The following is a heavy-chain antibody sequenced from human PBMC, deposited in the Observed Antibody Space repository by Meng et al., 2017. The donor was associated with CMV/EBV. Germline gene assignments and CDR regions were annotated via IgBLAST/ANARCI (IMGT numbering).Heavy chain of an antibody. CDR3: AGGEWFDP. Sequence: LSLSWAASGFTFSSYGMHWVRQAPGKGLEWVTVIWYDGSNKYYADSVKGRFTISRDNSKNTLYLQMNSLRAEDTAVYYCAGGEWFDPWGQGTLVTVSS. CDR1: GFTFSSYG. J-gene: IGHJ5*02. CDR2: IWYDGSNK. V-gene: IGHV3-33*01.